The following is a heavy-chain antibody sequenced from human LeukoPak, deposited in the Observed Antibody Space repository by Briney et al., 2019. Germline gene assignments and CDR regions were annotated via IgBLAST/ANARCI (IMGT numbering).Heavy chain of an antibody. V-gene: IGHV1-46*01. J-gene: IGHJ4*02. CDR1: GYTFTNYY. Sequence: GASVKVSCKASGYTFTNYYIHWMRHAPGQGLEWMGIINPAGGSTGYAQEFQGRVTMTSDTSTSTVYMELSSLRSEDTAAYYCARYNGDLTGGFDYWGQRALVTVSS. CDR2: INPAGGST. CDR3: ARYNGDLTGGFDY. D-gene: IGHD4-17*01.